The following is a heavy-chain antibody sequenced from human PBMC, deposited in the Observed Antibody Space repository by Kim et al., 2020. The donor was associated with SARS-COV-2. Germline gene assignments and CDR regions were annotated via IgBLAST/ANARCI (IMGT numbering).Heavy chain of an antibody. J-gene: IGHJ6*02. Sequence: GGSLRLSCAASGFTFSSYAMSWVRQAPGKGLEWVSAISGSGGSTYYADSVKGRFTISRDNSKNTLYLQMNSLRAEDTAVYYCAKDKGYYDFWSGFNSGSPTYGMDVWGQGTTVTVSS. CDR2: ISGSGGST. V-gene: IGHV3-23*01. CDR3: AKDKGYYDFWSGFNSGSPTYGMDV. D-gene: IGHD3-3*01. CDR1: GFTFSSYA.